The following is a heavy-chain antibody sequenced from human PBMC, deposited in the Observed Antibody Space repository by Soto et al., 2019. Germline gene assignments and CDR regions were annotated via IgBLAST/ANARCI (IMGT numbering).Heavy chain of an antibody. J-gene: IGHJ4*02. D-gene: IGHD3-22*01. Sequence: QVQLQESGPGLVKPSETLSLTCTVSGGSISSYYWSWIRQPPGKGLEWIAYIYYTGSTNYNPSLRIGVALSAATSKSQFSLKLSSVPAADTAMYYCARVDSSGSYFDSWGQGTLVTVSS. CDR3: ARVDSSGSYFDS. CDR2: IYYTGST. V-gene: IGHV4-59*01. CDR1: GGSISSYY.